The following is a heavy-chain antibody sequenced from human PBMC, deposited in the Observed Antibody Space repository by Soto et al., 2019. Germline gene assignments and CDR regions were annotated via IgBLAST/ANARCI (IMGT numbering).Heavy chain of an antibody. CDR3: ARYGDQDYYYGMDV. CDR1: GGSISSGGYY. V-gene: IGHV4-31*03. D-gene: IGHD4-17*01. Sequence: QVQLQESGPGLVKPSQTLSLTCTVSGGSISSGGYYWSWIRQHPGKGLEWIGYIYYSGSTYYNPSLKSRVTISVDTSKNQFSLKLSSVTAADTAVYYCARYGDQDYYYGMDVWGQGTTVTVSS. J-gene: IGHJ6*02. CDR2: IYYSGST.